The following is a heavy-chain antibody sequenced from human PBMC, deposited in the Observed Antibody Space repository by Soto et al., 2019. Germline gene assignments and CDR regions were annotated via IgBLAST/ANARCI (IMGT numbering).Heavy chain of an antibody. J-gene: IGHJ4*02. D-gene: IGHD3-22*01. V-gene: IGHV1-24*01. CDR1: GYTVSELS. Sequence: QVQLEQSGAEVRRPGASVKVSCKVSGYTVSELSIHWVRQGPGKALEWMGGFDPEAGEKIYTQNFQGRVITTDDTSTDPAYMELTSLTSEDTALYYCATLYDSSGFHRGYYLDSWGQGTLVTVSS. CDR3: ATLYDSSGFHRGYYLDS. CDR2: FDPEAGEK.